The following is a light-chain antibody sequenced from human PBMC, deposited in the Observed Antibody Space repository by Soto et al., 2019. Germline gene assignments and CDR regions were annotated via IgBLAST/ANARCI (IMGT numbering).Light chain of an antibody. J-gene: IGLJ1*01. CDR2: NNN. CDR3: AAWDDRVSGYV. V-gene: IGLV1-47*02. CDR1: SSNIGSSY. Sequence: QSVPTQPPSTSGTPGQRVTISCSGSSSNIGSSYVFWFQHLPGTAPKLLMYNNNQRPSGVPDRVSASKSGTSASLAISGLRSEDEADYYCAAWDDRVSGYVFGTGTKLTVL.